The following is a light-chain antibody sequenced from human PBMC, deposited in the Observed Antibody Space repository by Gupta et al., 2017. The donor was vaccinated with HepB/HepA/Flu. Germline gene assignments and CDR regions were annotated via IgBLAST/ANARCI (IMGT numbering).Light chain of an antibody. J-gene: IGKJ2*01. V-gene: IGKV1-33*01. CDR1: QDISNY. CDR3: QHYHNLPQYT. Sequence: DIQMTQSPSSLSASVGDRVTITCQASQDISNYLNWYQQKPGKAPKLLIYDASNLETGVPSRFSGSGSGTDFTFTISSLQPEDIATYYCQHYHNLPQYTFGQGTKLEIK. CDR2: DAS.